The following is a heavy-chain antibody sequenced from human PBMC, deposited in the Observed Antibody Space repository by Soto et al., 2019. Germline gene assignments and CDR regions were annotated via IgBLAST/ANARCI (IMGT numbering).Heavy chain of an antibody. J-gene: IGHJ6*02. Sequence: ASVKVSCKASGGTFSSYAISWVRQAPGQGLEWMGGIIPIFGTANYAQKFQGRVTITADESTSTAYMELSSLRPEDTAVYYCARDFGGPTTLYYYYGMDVWGQGTTVTVS. CDR3: ARDFGGPTTLYYYYGMDV. D-gene: IGHD1-26*01. CDR1: GGTFSSYA. V-gene: IGHV1-69*13. CDR2: IIPIFGTA.